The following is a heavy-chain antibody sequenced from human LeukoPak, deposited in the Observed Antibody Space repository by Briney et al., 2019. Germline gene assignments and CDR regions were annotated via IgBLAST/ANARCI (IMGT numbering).Heavy chain of an antibody. CDR1: GFTFSSCA. Sequence: GGSLRLSCAASGFTFSSCAMSWVRQAPGKGLEWVSGVSGGGTGTYYTDSVKSRFTIARDNSKNTLYLQMNTLRAEDTAVYYCAKGRGVSRLGTDYWGQGTLVTVSS. J-gene: IGHJ4*02. D-gene: IGHD1-26*01. CDR3: AKGRGVSRLGTDY. V-gene: IGHV3-23*01. CDR2: VSGGGTGT.